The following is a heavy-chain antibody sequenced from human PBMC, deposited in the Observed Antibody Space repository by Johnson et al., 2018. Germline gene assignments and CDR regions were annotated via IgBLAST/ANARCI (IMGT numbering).Heavy chain of an antibody. J-gene: IGHJ5*02. CDR3: ARDIIAAVYNWVDP. D-gene: IGHD6-13*01. CDR2: ISGSGGST. CDR1: GFTFSSYA. V-gene: IGHV3-23*04. Sequence: VQLVQSGGGLVQPGGSLRLSCAASGFTFSSYAMSWVRQAPGKGLEWVSAISGSGGSTYYADSVKGRFTISRDNAKRTRYLQMNSLRAEDTAVYYCARDIIAAVYNWVDPWGQGNLVTVSS.